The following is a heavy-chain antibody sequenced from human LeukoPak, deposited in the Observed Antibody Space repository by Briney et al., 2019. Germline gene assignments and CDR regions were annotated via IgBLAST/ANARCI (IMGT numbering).Heavy chain of an antibody. D-gene: IGHD4-23*01. CDR2: IYNSGGT. CDR1: GGSISSYY. Sequence: SETLSLTCTVSGGSISSYYWSWIRQPPGKGLEWIGNIYNSGGTNYNPSLKSRVTTSVDTSKNQFTLKLTSVTAADTAVYYCARYRGNSNGGFDPWGQGTLVTVSS. V-gene: IGHV4-59*01. J-gene: IGHJ5*02. CDR3: ARYRGNSNGGFDP.